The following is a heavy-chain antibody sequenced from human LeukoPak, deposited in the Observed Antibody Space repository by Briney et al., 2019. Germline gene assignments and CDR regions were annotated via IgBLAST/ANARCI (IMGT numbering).Heavy chain of an antibody. D-gene: IGHD3-10*01. CDR2: ILYGGST. V-gene: IGHV4-61*08. Sequence: TPSLTCTLSGGSITSGGYYSGSVRHHPGRGPGWIGQILYGGSTAYNPTLKSRVTISVDTSRNQFPRKLRSVTAADTGVYYCARDYGSGSRSHYFDCWGQGALVTVSS. CDR3: ARDYGSGSRSHYFDC. CDR1: GGSITSGGYY. J-gene: IGHJ4*02.